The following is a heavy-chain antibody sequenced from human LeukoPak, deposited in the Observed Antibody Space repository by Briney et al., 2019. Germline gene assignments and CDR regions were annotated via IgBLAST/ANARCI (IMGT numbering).Heavy chain of an antibody. Sequence: PGGSLRLSCAASGFTFSSYDMHWVRQATGKGLNWVSAIGTAGDTYYPGSVKGRFTISRENAKNSLYLQMNSLRAGDTAVYYCARVSSSGWEFDYWGQGTLVTVSS. V-gene: IGHV3-13*01. CDR1: GFTFSSYD. J-gene: IGHJ4*02. D-gene: IGHD6-19*01. CDR3: ARVSSSGWEFDY. CDR2: IGTAGDT.